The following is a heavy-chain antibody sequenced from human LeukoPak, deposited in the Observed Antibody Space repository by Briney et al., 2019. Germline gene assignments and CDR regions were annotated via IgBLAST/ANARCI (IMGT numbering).Heavy chain of an antibody. CDR3: ANDGAYDSSGYFMSFNY. J-gene: IGHJ4*02. CDR1: GFTFDDYA. D-gene: IGHD3-22*01. V-gene: IGHV3-23*01. CDR2: ISGSGGNT. Sequence: GGSLRLSCAASGFTFDDYAMHWVRQAPGKGLEWVSAISGSGGNTYYADSVKGRFTISRDNSKNTLYLQMNSLRAEDTAVYYCANDGAYDSSGYFMSFNYWGQGTLVTVSS.